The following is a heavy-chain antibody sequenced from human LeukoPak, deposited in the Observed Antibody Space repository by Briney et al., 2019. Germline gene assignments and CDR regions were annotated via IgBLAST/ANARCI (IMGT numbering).Heavy chain of an antibody. CDR2: INHSGST. Sequence: SETLSLTCAVYGGSLSGYYWSWIRQPPGKGLEWIGEINHSGSTNYNPSLKSRVTISVDTSKNQFSLKLSSVTAADTAVYYCARGLGYCSSTSCHNEYFQHWGQGTLVTVSS. CDR3: ARGLGYCSSTSCHNEYFQH. CDR1: GGSLSGYY. D-gene: IGHD2-2*02. V-gene: IGHV4-34*01. J-gene: IGHJ1*01.